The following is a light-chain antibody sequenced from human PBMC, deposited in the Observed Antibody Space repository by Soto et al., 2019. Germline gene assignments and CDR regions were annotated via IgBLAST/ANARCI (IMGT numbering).Light chain of an antibody. CDR2: GAS. CDR3: QQYGSSRT. Sequence: EIVLTQSPGILSLSPGEGATLSCRASQSVDSSYLAWYQQKPGQAPRLLIYGASSRATGIPDRFSGSGSGTDFTLTISRLEPEDFALYDCQQYGSSRTFGHGTKVEIK. V-gene: IGKV3-20*01. J-gene: IGKJ1*01. CDR1: QSVDSSY.